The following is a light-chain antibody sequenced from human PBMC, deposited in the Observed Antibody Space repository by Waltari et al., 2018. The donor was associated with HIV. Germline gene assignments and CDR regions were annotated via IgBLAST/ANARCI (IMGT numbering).Light chain of an antibody. CDR2: RNN. J-gene: IGLJ1*01. Sequence: QSVLTQPPSASAPPGQRVTISCSASRSTIGSNYVYWYPHRPGTAPKLLIYRNNQRPSGVPDRFSGSKSGTSASLAISGLRSDDEADYYCAAWGDSLTSFVFGTGTKVTVL. V-gene: IGLV1-47*01. CDR3: AAWGDSLTSFV. CDR1: RSTIGSNY.